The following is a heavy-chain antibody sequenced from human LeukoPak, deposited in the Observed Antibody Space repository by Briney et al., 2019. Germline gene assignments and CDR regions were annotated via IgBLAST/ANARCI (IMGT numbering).Heavy chain of an antibody. CDR1: GFTFSDYY. CDR3: ARVLGYCSGGSCYSHYFDY. D-gene: IGHD2-15*01. V-gene: IGHV3-11*01. CDR2: ISRSGSTI. Sequence: PGGSLRLSCAASGFTFSDYYMSWIRQAPGKGLEWVSYISRSGSTIYYADSVKGRFTISRDNAKNSLYLQMNSLRAEDTAVYYCARVLGYCSGGSCYSHYFDYWGQGTLVTVSS. J-gene: IGHJ4*02.